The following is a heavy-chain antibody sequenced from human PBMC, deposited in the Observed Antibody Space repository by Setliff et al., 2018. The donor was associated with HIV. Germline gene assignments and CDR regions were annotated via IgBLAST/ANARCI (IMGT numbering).Heavy chain of an antibody. CDR2: IYHAGNT. J-gene: IGHJ4*02. V-gene: IGHV4-38-2*02. D-gene: IGHD3-3*01. CDR1: GYSISSGYY. CDR3: ARTSYNFWGGPDS. Sequence: PSETLSLTCTVTGYSISSGYYWAWIRQPPGKGLEWIGHIYHAGNTYYSPSLKRRVIMSVDTSKNRFSLRLSSVSAADTAVYYCARTSYNFWGGPDSWGQGTLVTVS.